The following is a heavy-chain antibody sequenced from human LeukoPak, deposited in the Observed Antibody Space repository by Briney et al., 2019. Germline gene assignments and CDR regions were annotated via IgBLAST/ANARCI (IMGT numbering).Heavy chain of an antibody. CDR2: FDPEDGEV. CDR3: VTIFVWLVRPRSFDY. D-gene: IGHD6-19*01. J-gene: IGHJ4*02. Sequence: ASVKVSCKVSGYTLTELSLHWVRQAPGKGLEWMGGFDPEDGEVVYAQKFRGRVSLTEDSSTGTAYMDLRNLRSDDTAVYYCVTIFVWLVRPRSFDYWGQGTLVTVSS. V-gene: IGHV1-24*01. CDR1: GYTLTELS.